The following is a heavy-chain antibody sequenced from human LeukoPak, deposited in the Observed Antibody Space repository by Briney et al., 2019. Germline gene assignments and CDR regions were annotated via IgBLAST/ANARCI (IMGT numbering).Heavy chain of an antibody. Sequence: GGSLRLSCAASGFTFSDYYMSWIRQAPGKGLEWVSYISSSGSTIYYADSVKGRFTISRDNAKNSLYLQMNSLRAEDTAVYYCARDKREYYYDSSGYYYSWFDPWDQGTLVTVSS. CDR1: GFTFSDYY. V-gene: IGHV3-11*01. CDR2: ISSSGSTI. D-gene: IGHD3-22*01. CDR3: ARDKREYYYDSSGYYYSWFDP. J-gene: IGHJ5*02.